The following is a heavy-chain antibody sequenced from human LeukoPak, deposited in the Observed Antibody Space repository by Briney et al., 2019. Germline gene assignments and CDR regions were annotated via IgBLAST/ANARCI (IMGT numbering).Heavy chain of an antibody. Sequence: PGGSLRLSCAASGFTFDDYGMSWVRQAPGKGLEWVSGINWNGGSTGYADSVKGRFTISRDNAKNSLDLQMNSLRAEDTAVYYCARDSSDYGGFYYHYMGVWGRGTTVTISS. CDR1: GFTFDDYG. CDR3: ARDSSDYGGFYYHYMGV. J-gene: IGHJ6*03. D-gene: IGHD4-23*01. CDR2: INWNGGST. V-gene: IGHV3-20*04.